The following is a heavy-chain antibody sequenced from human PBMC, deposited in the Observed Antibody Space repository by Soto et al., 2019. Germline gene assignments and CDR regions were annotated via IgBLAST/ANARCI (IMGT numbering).Heavy chain of an antibody. CDR1: GTSMSGHF. D-gene: IGHD3-10*01. Sequence: QVQLQESGPGLVMASETLSLTCTVSGTSMSGHFWSWMRQPPGKGLEWIGYGYYSGRTLYHPSLQRRLTISLATSNNHFSLRLCSVTSADTALYYCARGVYLSLVRTGWFDPWGQGTLVTVSS. CDR2: GYYSGRT. V-gene: IGHV4-59*11. CDR3: ARGVYLSLVRTGWFDP. J-gene: IGHJ5*02.